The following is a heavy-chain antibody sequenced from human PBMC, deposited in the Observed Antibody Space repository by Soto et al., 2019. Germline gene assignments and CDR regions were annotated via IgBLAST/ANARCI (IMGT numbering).Heavy chain of an antibody. D-gene: IGHD5-12*01. Sequence: PSETLSLTCAVYGGSFSGYYLSWIRQPPGKGLEWIGEINHSGSTNYNPSLKSRVTISVDTSKNQFSLKLSSVTAADTAVYYCAGRAEMATTTYFDYWGQGTLVTVSS. CDR3: AGRAEMATTTYFDY. CDR2: INHSGST. V-gene: IGHV4-34*01. J-gene: IGHJ4*02. CDR1: GGSFSGYY.